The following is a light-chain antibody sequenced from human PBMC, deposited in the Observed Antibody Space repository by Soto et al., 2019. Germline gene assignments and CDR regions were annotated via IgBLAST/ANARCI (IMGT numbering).Light chain of an antibody. CDR3: QSYESRLGVGV. Sequence: QSVLTQPPSVSGAPGQRVTISCTGSSSNIGAGYNVHWYQQLPGTAPKLLIYGNSNRPSGVRDRFSGSKSGTSASLAITGLRAGVGGNYSGQSYESRLGVGVFGGGTK. V-gene: IGLV1-40*01. J-gene: IGLJ3*02. CDR1: SSNIGAGYN. CDR2: GNS.